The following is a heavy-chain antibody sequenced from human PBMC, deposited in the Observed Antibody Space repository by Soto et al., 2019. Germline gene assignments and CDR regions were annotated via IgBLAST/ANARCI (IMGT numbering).Heavy chain of an antibody. CDR1: GYTFTSYY. D-gene: IGHD5-18*01. J-gene: IGHJ4*02. CDR2: INPSGGST. CDR3: ARDRLAGDHFLQLWFGGGSSLDY. Sequence: QVQLVQSGAEVKKPGASVKVSCKASGYTFTSYYMHWVRQAPGQGLEWMGIINPSGGSTSYAQKFQGRVTMTRDTSTSTVYMELSSLRSEDTAVYYCARDRLAGDHFLQLWFGGGSSLDYWGQGTLVTVSS. V-gene: IGHV1-46*01.